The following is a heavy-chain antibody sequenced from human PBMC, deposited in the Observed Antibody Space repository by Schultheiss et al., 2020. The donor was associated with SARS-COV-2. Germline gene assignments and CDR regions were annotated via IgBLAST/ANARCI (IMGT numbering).Heavy chain of an antibody. CDR1: GFTFTNSA. Sequence: ASVKVSCKASGFTFTNSAVQWVRQAPGQGLEWMGWISAYNGNTNYAQKLQGRVTMTTDTSTSTAYMELRSLRSEDTAVYYCARDGGGLTKRYLQHWGQGTLVTVSS. CDR3: ARDGGGLTKRYLQH. D-gene: IGHD3-16*01. CDR2: ISAYNGNT. J-gene: IGHJ1*01. V-gene: IGHV1-18*01.